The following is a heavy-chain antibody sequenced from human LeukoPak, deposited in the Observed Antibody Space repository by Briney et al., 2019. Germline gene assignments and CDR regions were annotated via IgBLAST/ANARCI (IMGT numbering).Heavy chain of an antibody. V-gene: IGHV4-4*07. J-gene: IGHJ5*02. Sequence: SETLSLTCTVSGGSLNNYHWSWIRQPAGKGLEYIGRIYTSGSTNYNPSLKSRVTMSVDTSKNQFSLKLRSVTAADTAVYYCARRLFGAWFDPWGQGTLVTVSS. CDR3: ARRLFGAWFDP. CDR1: GGSLNNYH. D-gene: IGHD3-3*01. CDR2: IYTSGST.